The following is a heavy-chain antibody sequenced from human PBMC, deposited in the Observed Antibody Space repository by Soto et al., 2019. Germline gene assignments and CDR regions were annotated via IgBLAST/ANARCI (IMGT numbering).Heavy chain of an antibody. CDR2: ISAYNGNT. J-gene: IGHJ4*02. Sequence: QVKLVQSGTEVKKPGASVKVSCKASGYSFGTSGISWVRQAPGQGLEWMGWISAYNGNTNYDQKLQDRATMTTDTSTNTAYLELRSLRSDDTAVYYCARVGQYYDSSGYANWGQGTLVTVSS. CDR1: GYSFGTSG. D-gene: IGHD3-22*01. V-gene: IGHV1-18*01. CDR3: ARVGQYYDSSGYAN.